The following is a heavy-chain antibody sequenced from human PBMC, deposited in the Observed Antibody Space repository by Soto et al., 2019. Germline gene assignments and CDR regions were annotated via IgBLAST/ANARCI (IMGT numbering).Heavy chain of an antibody. CDR1: GFTFNSYT. Sequence: EVQVVESGGGLVKPGGSLRLSCAASGFTFNSYTMNWVRQAPGKGLEWVSSISSSSSYIYYADSVKGRFTISRDKAKKSLYLQMNSRRAEDTAVYYCARDARYAFWSGYYRDYGMDVWGQGTTVTVSS. D-gene: IGHD3-3*01. V-gene: IGHV3-21*01. CDR2: ISSSSSYI. J-gene: IGHJ6*02. CDR3: ARDARYAFWSGYYRDYGMDV.